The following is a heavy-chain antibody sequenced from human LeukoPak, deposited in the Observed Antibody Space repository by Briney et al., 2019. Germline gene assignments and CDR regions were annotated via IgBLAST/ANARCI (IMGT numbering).Heavy chain of an antibody. CDR1: GFTFSLYS. V-gene: IGHV3-21*01. Sequence: GGSLRLSCAASGFTFSLYSMNWVRQAPGKGLEWVSSISSSSTYIYYADSVKGRFTISRDNAKNTLYLQMNSLRAEDTAEYYCARVWGSDAFDIWGQGTMVTVSS. J-gene: IGHJ3*02. CDR3: ARVWGSDAFDI. CDR2: ISSSSTYI. D-gene: IGHD3-16*01.